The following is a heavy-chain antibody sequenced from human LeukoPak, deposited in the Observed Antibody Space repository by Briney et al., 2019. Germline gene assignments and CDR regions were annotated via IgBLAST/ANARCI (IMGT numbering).Heavy chain of an antibody. Sequence: GGSLSLSCAASGFTFSSYWMSWVRQAPGKGLEWVANTKQDGSEKNYVDSVRGRFTISRDNAKNSLYLQMNSLRAEDTAVYYCARGVGQQKPFDYWGQGTLVTVSS. V-gene: IGHV3-7*04. J-gene: IGHJ4*02. D-gene: IGHD6-13*01. CDR1: GFTFSSYW. CDR2: TKQDGSEK. CDR3: ARGVGQQKPFDY.